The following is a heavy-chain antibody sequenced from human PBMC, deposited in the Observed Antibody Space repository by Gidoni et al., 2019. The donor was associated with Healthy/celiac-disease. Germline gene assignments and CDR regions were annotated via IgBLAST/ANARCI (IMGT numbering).Heavy chain of an antibody. CDR3: ARGPYCGGDCYSGGLFDY. CDR1: GGSFSGYY. Sequence: QVQLQQWGAGLLKPSETLSLTCAVYGGSFSGYYWSWIRQPPGKGLEWIGEINHSGSTNYNPSLKSRVTISVDTSKNQFSLKLSSVTAADTAVYYCARGPYCGGDCYSGGLFDYWGQGTLVTVSS. J-gene: IGHJ4*02. V-gene: IGHV4-34*01. CDR2: INHSGST. D-gene: IGHD2-21*01.